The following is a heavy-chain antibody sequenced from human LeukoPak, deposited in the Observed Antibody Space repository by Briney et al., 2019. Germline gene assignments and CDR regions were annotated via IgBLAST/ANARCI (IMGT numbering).Heavy chain of an antibody. CDR3: ARSGLSRFGF. Sequence: GGSLRLSCAASGFTFNSFGFHWVRQAPGKGLEWVAFIRYAGGETFYADSVKGRFTISRDNSKNTLYLQMNSLRAEDTAVYYCARSGLSRFGFWGQGTLVTVSS. V-gene: IGHV3-30*02. CDR2: IRYAGGET. D-gene: IGHD2/OR15-2a*01. J-gene: IGHJ4*02. CDR1: GFTFNSFG.